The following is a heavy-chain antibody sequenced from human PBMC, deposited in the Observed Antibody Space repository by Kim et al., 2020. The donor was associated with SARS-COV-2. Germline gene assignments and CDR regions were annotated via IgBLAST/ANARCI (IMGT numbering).Heavy chain of an antibody. CDR3: ASKVGAIPDDAFDI. D-gene: IGHD1-26*01. Sequence: GGSLRLSCAASGFTFSSYEMNWVRQAPGKGLEWVSYISSSGSTIYYADSVKGRFTISRDNAKNSLYLQMNSLRAEDTAVYYCASKVGAIPDDAFDIWGQGTMVTVSS. J-gene: IGHJ3*02. CDR1: GFTFSSYE. CDR2: ISSSGSTI. V-gene: IGHV3-48*03.